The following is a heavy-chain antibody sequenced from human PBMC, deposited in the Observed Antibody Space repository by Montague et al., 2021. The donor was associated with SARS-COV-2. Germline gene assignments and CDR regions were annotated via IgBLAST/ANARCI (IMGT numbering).Heavy chain of an antibody. V-gene: IGHV2-5*01. CDR3: AHKKSGWPIEFGY. CDR2: IYWNDDK. D-gene: IGHD6-19*01. Sequence: PALVKPTQTLTPTCSFSGFSLSTSGVGVGWIRQPPGKALECLALIYWNDDKRYSPSLNSRLTVTKDTSRNQVVLTVTNMDPVDTATYCAHKKSGWPIEFGYWGQGILVTVSS. J-gene: IGHJ4*02. CDR1: GFSLSTSGVG.